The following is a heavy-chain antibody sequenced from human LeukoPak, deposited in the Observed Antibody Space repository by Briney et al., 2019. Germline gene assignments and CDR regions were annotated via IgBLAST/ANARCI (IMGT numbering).Heavy chain of an antibody. CDR3: ARDLHYFDY. Sequence: PSETLSLTCTVYGGSVSSGSYYWSWIRQPPGKGLEWIGYIYYSGSTNYNPSLKSRVTISVDTSTNQFSLKLSTVTAADTAVFYCARDLHYFDYWGQGTLVTVSS. CDR1: GGSVSSGSYY. V-gene: IGHV4-61*01. CDR2: IYYSGST. J-gene: IGHJ4*02.